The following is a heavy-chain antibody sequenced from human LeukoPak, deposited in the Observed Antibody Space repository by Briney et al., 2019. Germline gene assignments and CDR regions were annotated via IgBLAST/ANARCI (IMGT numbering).Heavy chain of an antibody. CDR2: INPSVGST. J-gene: IGHJ4*02. V-gene: IGHV1-46*04. CDR3: ARAPANYGIDDY. Sequence: ASVKVSCKASGYTFTSYYMHWVRRAPGQGLEWVGIINPSVGSTSYAPKLQGRVTMTRDTSTNTVYMELSSLRSEDTAVYYCARAPANYGIDDYWGQGTLVTVSS. D-gene: IGHD3-16*01. CDR1: GYTFTSYY.